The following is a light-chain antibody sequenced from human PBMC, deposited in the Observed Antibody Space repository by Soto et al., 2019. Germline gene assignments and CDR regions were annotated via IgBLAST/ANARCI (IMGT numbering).Light chain of an antibody. CDR1: QSISSW. CDR2: KAS. CDR3: EESNSFIWR. J-gene: IGKJ1*01. Sequence: DIQRTEYQKTLSAAVGGRVTITCRASQSISSWLAWYQQKGGKAPKLLISKASILDSGVPSRFSGSGSGTEFNLTIRCLQPEDFATYYCEESNSFIWRFAEGTKVDIK. V-gene: IGKV1-5*03.